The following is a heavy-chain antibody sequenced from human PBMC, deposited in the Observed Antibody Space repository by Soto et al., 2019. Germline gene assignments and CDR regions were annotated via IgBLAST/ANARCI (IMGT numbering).Heavy chain of an antibody. V-gene: IGHV3-23*01. CDR2: VLQTGSST. D-gene: IGHD4-17*01. Sequence: GSLRLSCAASGFTFSTYTMSWVRQAPGKGLEWVSAVLQTGSSTYYADSVKGRFTISRDNSKNTLYLQMNNLRVEDTAVYYCAKDFTPDGYWDFDYWGQGTLVTVSS. J-gene: IGHJ4*02. CDR3: AKDFTPDGYWDFDY. CDR1: GFTFSTYT.